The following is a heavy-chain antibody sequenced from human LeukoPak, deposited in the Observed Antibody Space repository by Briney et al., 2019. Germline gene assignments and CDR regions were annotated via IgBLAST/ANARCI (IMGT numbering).Heavy chain of an antibody. J-gene: IGHJ4*02. Sequence: EGSLRLSCAASGFTFSSYGMHWVRQAPGKGLEWVAVIWYDGSNKYYADSVKGRFTISRDNSKNTLYLQMNSLRAEDTAVYYCAKDLGYSSSGVVYWGQGTLVTVSS. CDR2: IWYDGSNK. D-gene: IGHD6-13*01. CDR1: GFTFSSYG. CDR3: AKDLGYSSSGVVY. V-gene: IGHV3-33*06.